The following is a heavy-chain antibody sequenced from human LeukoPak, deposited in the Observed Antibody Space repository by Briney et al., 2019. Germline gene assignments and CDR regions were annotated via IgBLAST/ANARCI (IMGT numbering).Heavy chain of an antibody. CDR2: ISSSSSTI. CDR1: GFTSSSYS. Sequence: GGSLRLSCAASGFTSSSYSMNWVRQAPGKGLEWVSYISSSSSTIYYADSVKGRFTISRDNAKNSLYLQMNSLRAEDTAVYYCAREPYSSSWYSYDAFDIWGQGTMVTVSS. CDR3: AREPYSSSWYSYDAFDI. V-gene: IGHV3-48*01. D-gene: IGHD6-13*01. J-gene: IGHJ3*02.